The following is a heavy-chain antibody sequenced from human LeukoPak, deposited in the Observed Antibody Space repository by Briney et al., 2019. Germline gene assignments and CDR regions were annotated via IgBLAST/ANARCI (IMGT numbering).Heavy chain of an antibody. J-gene: IGHJ4*02. CDR3: ARSFGGSYPHFDY. D-gene: IGHD1-26*01. V-gene: IGHV3-74*01. CDR1: GFTFSSYA. Sequence: GGSLRLSCAASGFTFSSYAMSWVRQAPGKGLVWVSRINSDGSSTSYADSVKGRFTISRDNSKNTLYLQMNSLRAEDTAVYYCARSFGGSYPHFDYWGQGALVTVSS. CDR2: INSDGSST.